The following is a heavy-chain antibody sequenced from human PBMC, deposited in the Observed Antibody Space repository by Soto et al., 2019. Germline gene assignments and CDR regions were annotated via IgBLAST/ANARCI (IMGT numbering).Heavy chain of an antibody. V-gene: IGHV3-11*01. D-gene: IGHD5-18*01. CDR2: TSRSGTTI. CDR3: ARDERGEGIELWTRSRGQDGMDV. Sequence: QVQLVESGGGLVKPGGSRRLSCAASGFTSSDYYMSWIRQAPGKGLEWVSSTSRSGTTIYYADSVKGRFPISRDNAKNSLCLQMNSLRAEDTAVYYCARDERGEGIELWTRSRGQDGMDVWGQGTTVTVSS. J-gene: IGHJ6*02. CDR1: GFTSSDYY.